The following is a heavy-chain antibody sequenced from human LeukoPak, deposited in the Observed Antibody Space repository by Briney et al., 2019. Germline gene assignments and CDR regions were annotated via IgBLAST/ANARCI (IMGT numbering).Heavy chain of an antibody. J-gene: IGHJ3*02. CDR3: ARGTLTAPRSAFDI. CDR2: IIPIFGTA. CDR1: GGTFSSYA. D-gene: IGHD1-14*01. Sequence: ASVKVSCKASGGTFSSYAISWVRQAPGQGLEWMGGIIPIFGTANYAQKFQGRVTITADESTSTAYMELSRLRSDDTAVYYCARGTLTAPRSAFDIWGQGTMVTVSS. V-gene: IGHV1-69*13.